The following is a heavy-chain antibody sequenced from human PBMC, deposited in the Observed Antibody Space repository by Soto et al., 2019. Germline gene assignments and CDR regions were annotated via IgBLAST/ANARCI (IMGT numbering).Heavy chain of an antibody. Sequence: PGGSLRLSCAASGFTFSSYWMSWVRQAPGKGLEWVANIKQDGSEKYYVDSVKGRFTISRDNAKNSLYLQMNSLRAEDTAVYYCARDSVLRYFDWLFVFDYWGQGTLVTVSS. J-gene: IGHJ4*02. CDR1: GFTFSSYW. CDR3: ARDSVLRYFDWLFVFDY. D-gene: IGHD3-9*01. CDR2: IKQDGSEK. V-gene: IGHV3-7*03.